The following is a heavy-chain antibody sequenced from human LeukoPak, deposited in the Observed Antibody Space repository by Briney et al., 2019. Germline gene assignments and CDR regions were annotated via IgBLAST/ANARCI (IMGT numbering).Heavy chain of an antibody. CDR3: AKQFNDYGDYVIQH. J-gene: IGHJ1*01. CDR1: GFTFSTYA. V-gene: IGHV3-30*04. Sequence: GGSLRLSCAASGFTFSTYAMHWVRQAPGKGLEWVAVISYDGSNKYYADSVKGRFTISRDNSKNTLYLQLKSLRAEDTAIYYCAKQFNDYGDYVIQHWGQGTLVIVSS. CDR2: ISYDGSNK. D-gene: IGHD4-17*01.